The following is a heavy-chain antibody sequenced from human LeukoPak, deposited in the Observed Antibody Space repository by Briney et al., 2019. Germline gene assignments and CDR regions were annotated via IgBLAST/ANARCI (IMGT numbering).Heavy chain of an antibody. Sequence: SETLSLTCTVSGGSVSSNSYYWSWVRQPPGKGLEWIGFIDYTGSANYNPSLKSRVTISLDTSKNQFSVKVMSVTAADTAVYYCARIPVAKTFDYWGQGTLVTVSP. D-gene: IGHD6-19*01. CDR3: ARIPVAKTFDY. CDR2: IDYTGSA. CDR1: GGSVSSNSYY. V-gene: IGHV4-61*01. J-gene: IGHJ4*02.